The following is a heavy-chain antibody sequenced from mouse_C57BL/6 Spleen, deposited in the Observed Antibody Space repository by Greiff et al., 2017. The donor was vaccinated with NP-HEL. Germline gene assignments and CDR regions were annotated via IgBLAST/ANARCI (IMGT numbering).Heavy chain of an antibody. CDR3: ARHLRTTVVATDY. J-gene: IGHJ2*01. Sequence: VQLQQSGAELVKPGASVKISCKASGYSFSSYWMNWVKQRPGKGLEWIGQIYPGDGDTNYNGKFKGKATLTADKSSSTAYMQLSSLTSEDSAVYFCARHLRTTVVATDYWGQGTTLTVSS. CDR1: GYSFSSYW. V-gene: IGHV1-80*01. CDR2: IYPGDGDT. D-gene: IGHD1-1*01.